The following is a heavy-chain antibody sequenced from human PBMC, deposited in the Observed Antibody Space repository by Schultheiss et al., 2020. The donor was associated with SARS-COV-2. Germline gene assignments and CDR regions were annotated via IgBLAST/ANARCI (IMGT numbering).Heavy chain of an antibody. CDR1: GFTFSSYG. D-gene: IGHD2-2*01. J-gene: IGHJ4*02. Sequence: GGSLRLSCAASGFTFSSYGMHWVRQAPGKGLEWVAVIWYDGSNKYYADSVKGRFTISRDNSKNTLYLQMNSLRAEDTAVYYCAKDGHPQIVVVPAAKVPLDYWGQGTLVTVSS. CDR3: AKDGHPQIVVVPAAKVPLDY. V-gene: IGHV3-33*06. CDR2: IWYDGSNK.